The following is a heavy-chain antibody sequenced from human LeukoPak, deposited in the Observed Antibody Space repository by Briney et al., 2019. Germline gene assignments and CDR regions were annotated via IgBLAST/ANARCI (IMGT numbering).Heavy chain of an antibody. D-gene: IGHD3-10*01. J-gene: IGHJ4*02. CDR2: IYYSGST. V-gene: IGHV4-39*07. CDR3: ARASMVRGIIPGRRDY. Sequence: SETLSLTCTVSGGSISSSSYYWGWIRQPPGKGLEWIGSIYYSGSTNYNPSLKSRVTISVDTSKNQFSLKLSSVTAADTAVYYCARASMVRGIIPGRRDYWGQGTLVTVSS. CDR1: GGSISSSSYY.